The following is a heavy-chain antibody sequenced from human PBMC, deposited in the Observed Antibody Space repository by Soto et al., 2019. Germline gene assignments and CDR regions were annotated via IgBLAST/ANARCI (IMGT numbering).Heavy chain of an antibody. V-gene: IGHV3-23*01. D-gene: IGHD6-19*01. CDR3: EKKYGLIAVAGYLDY. CDR2: ISGSGGST. CDR1: VFPFSGYS. Sequence: PGGSLRISFSASVFPFSGYSMSWVRPAPGKGLEWVSAISGSGGSTYYADSVKGRFTISRDNSKNTLYLQMNSLRAEDTAVYYCEKKYGLIAVAGYLDYWGQGTLVTVSS. J-gene: IGHJ4*02.